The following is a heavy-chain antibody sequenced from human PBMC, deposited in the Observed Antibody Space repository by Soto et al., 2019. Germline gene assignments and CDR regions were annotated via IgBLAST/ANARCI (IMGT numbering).Heavy chain of an antibody. CDR3: AREDAARIERWFDA. CDR2: IYSSGST. V-gene: IGHV4-31*11. D-gene: IGHD6-6*01. J-gene: IGHJ5*02. CDR1: GGSIISASYS. Sequence: QVQLQESGPRLVKPSQTLSLSCAVSGGSIISASYSWNWIRQSPGRGLEWIGHIYSSGSTYYNPSLKSRVXXXXXXXXXXXSLKLTSVTAADTAVYFCAREDAARIERWFDAWGQGILVTVSS.